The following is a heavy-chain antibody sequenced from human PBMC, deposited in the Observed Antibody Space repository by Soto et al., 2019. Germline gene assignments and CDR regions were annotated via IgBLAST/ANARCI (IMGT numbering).Heavy chain of an antibody. CDR3: ARGSWDDVSGHYYMDV. Sequence: QVQLQLSGPGLVTPSQTLSLTCAISGDSVSSNSAGWNWIRQTPSRGLEWLGRTYYRSKWYFNYAVSVESRITIHPDTSTNQVALQLSSVTPDDTAVYYCARGSWDDVSGHYYMDVWGKGTTVTVSS. J-gene: IGHJ6*03. D-gene: IGHD1-1*01. CDR1: GDSVSSNSAG. CDR2: TYYRSKWYF. V-gene: IGHV6-1*01.